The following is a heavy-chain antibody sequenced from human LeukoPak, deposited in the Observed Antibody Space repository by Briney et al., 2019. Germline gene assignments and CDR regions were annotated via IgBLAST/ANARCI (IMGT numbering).Heavy chain of an antibody. V-gene: IGHV3-30*02. CDR2: IRSDEVVR. CDR3: AKTLTMILVLRGGFDY. CDR1: GFSFTTSN. D-gene: IGHD3-22*01. Sequence: GGSLRLSCAVSGFSFTTSNFHWVRQAADKGLDWVAFIRSDEVVRYSDSVRGRFTISRDNSKNTLYLQMNSLRAEDTAVYYCAKTLTMILVLRGGFDYWGQGALVTVSS. J-gene: IGHJ4*02.